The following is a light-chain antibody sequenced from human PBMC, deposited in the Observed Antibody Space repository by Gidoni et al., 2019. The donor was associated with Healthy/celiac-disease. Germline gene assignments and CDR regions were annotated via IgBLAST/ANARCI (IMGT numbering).Light chain of an antibody. J-gene: IGLJ2*01. Sequence: QSALTQPASVYGSPGQSITISCTGTSSDVGGYNYVSWYQQHPGKAPKLMFYDVSNRPSGVSNRFSGSKSGNTASLTISGLQAEDEADYYCSSYTSSSTVVFGGGTKLTVL. CDR3: SSYTSSSTVV. CDR1: SSDVGGYNY. CDR2: DVS. V-gene: IGLV2-14*01.